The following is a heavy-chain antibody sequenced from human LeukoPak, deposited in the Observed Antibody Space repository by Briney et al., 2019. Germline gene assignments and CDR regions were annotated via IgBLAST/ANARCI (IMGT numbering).Heavy chain of an antibody. CDR3: AREGYYGSGSAYYYGMDV. CDR1: GFTLSSYS. CDR2: ISSSSSYI. J-gene: IGHJ6*02. V-gene: IGHV3-21*01. D-gene: IGHD3-10*01. Sequence: AGGSLRLSCGGSGFTLSSYSMNWVRPAPGEGLEWVSSISSSSSYIYYADSVKGRFTISRDNAKNSLYLQMNSLRAEDTAVYYCAREGYYGSGSAYYYGMDVWGQGTTVTVSS.